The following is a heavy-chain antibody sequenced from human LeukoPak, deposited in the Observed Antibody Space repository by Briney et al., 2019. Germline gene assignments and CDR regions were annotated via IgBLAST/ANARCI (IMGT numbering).Heavy chain of an antibody. V-gene: IGHV4-4*07. CDR2: IYTSGST. CDR1: GGSISSYY. CDR3: ARSISYGDWYFDL. Sequence: PSETLSLTCTVSGGSISSYYWSWVRQPAGKGLEWIGRIYTSGSTNYNPSLKSRVTMSVDTSKNQFSPKLSSVTAADTAVYYCARSISYGDWYFDLWGRGTLVTVSS. J-gene: IGHJ2*01. D-gene: IGHD4-17*01.